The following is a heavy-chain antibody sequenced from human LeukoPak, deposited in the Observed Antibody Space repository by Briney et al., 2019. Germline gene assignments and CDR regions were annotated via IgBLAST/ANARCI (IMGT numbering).Heavy chain of an antibody. V-gene: IGHV4-31*03. CDR1: GGSISSGGYY. CDR3: ARDLNKESITIFGVVNHNWFDP. J-gene: IGHJ5*02. Sequence: SETLSLTCTVSGGSISSGGYYWRWIRQHPGKGLEWIGYIYYSGSTYYNPSLKSRVTISVDTSKNQFSLKLSSVTAADTAVYYCARDLNKESITIFGVVNHNWFDPWSQGTLVTVSS. CDR2: IYYSGST. D-gene: IGHD3-3*01.